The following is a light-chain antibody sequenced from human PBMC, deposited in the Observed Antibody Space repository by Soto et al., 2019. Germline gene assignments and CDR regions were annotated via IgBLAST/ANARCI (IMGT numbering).Light chain of an antibody. J-gene: IGKJ1*01. Sequence: LVLTQSPGTLTLSPGARSTLSCRASQSVRSSYLAWHQQKPGQAPRLLIYGASSMATGIPDRFSGSGSGTDCTLTISRLEPEDFAVYYCQQYGSSPATFGKGTKVEIK. CDR2: GAS. CDR3: QQYGSSPAT. CDR1: QSVRSSY. V-gene: IGKV3-20*01.